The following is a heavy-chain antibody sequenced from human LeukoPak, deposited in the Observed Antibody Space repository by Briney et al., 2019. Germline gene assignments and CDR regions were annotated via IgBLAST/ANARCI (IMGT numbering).Heavy chain of an antibody. J-gene: IGHJ4*02. CDR1: GFTFSSYG. CDR2: ISSLSSYI. D-gene: IGHD7-27*01. CDR3: AKDLGFTGAPAN. V-gene: IGHV3-21*06. Sequence: GGSLRLSCAASGFTFSSYGMNWVRQAPGKGLEWVSSISSLSSYIYYADSVKGRFTISRDNAKNSLYLQMNSLRAEDTAVYYCAKDLGFTGAPANWGQGTLVTVSS.